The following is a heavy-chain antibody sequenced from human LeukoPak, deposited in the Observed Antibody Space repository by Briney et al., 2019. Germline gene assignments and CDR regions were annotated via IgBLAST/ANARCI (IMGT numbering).Heavy chain of an antibody. D-gene: IGHD3-22*01. CDR1: GGSISGYY. CDR3: ARGTYYYDSSNREDWFDP. J-gene: IGHJ5*02. V-gene: IGHV4-59*01. CDR2: IYYSGNT. Sequence: SETLSLTCTVSGGSISGYYLSCIRQPPGKGLEWIGHIYYSGNTNYNPSLKSRVTISVDTSKNQFSLKLSSVTAADTAVYFCARGTYYYDSSNREDWFDPWGQGTLVTVSS.